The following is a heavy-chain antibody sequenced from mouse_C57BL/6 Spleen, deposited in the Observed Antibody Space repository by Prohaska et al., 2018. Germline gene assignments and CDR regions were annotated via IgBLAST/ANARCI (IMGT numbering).Heavy chain of an antibody. CDR1: GYTFTDYY. CDR3: ARRYYGITYAMDY. V-gene: IGHV1-26*01. Sequence: EVQLQQSGPELVKPGASVKISCKASGYTFTDYYMNWVKQSHGKSLEWIGDINPNNGGISYNLKLKGKATLTVDKSSSTAYMELRSLTSEDSAVYYCARRYYGITYAMDYWGQGTSVTVSS. J-gene: IGHJ4*01. D-gene: IGHD1-1*01. CDR2: INPNNGGI.